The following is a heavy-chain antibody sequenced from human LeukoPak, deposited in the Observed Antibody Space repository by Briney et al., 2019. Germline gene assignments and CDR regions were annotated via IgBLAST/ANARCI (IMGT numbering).Heavy chain of an antibody. CDR1: EGTLCTYS. CDR2: IIPIFNTK. V-gene: IGHV1-69*13. Sequence: SVKVSDKASEGTLCTYSISLVRQAPGQGLEWMGGIIPIFNTKNYAQRFQDRVILTADESTSTAYMELSSLRSEDTAVYYCARGYSRLSTPSSSYYHRM. CDR3: ARGYSRLSTPSSSYYHRM. D-gene: IGHD2-15*01. J-gene: IGHJ6*01.